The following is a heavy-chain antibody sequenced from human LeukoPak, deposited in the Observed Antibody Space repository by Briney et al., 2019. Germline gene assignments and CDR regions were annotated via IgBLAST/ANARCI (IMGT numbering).Heavy chain of an antibody. V-gene: IGHV3-48*03. J-gene: IGHJ1*01. Sequence: PGGSLRLSCAASGFTFSSYEMNWVRQAPGKGLEWVSHISSSGTTIYYADSVKGRFTISRDNAKNSLYLQMNSLRAEDTAVYYCARDSPHYSNGSGSHWGQGTLVTVSS. CDR1: GFTFSSYE. CDR2: ISSSGTTI. D-gene: IGHD3-22*01. CDR3: ARDSPHYSNGSGSH.